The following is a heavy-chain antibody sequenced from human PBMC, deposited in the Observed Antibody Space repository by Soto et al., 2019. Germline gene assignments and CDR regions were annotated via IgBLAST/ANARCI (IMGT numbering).Heavy chain of an antibody. CDR3: ARGRRYFDWLSGQHYYYGMDV. Sequence: GASVKVSCKASGYTFTSYGISWVRQAPGQGLEGMGWISAYNGNTNYAQKLQGRVTMTTDTSTSTAYMELRSLRSDDTAVYYCARGRRYFDWLSGQHYYYGMDVWGQGTTVTVSS. V-gene: IGHV1-18*01. CDR2: ISAYNGNT. D-gene: IGHD3-9*01. CDR1: GYTFTSYG. J-gene: IGHJ6*02.